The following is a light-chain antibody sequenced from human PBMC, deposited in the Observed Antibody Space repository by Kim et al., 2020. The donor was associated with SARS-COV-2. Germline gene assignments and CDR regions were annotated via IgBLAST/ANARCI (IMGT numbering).Light chain of an antibody. J-gene: IGKJ1*01. Sequence: DIQMTQSPSSLSAYVGDRVTITCRASQSISTYLNWFQQKPGKPPKLLIYAASNLQRGVPSRFSGSGSGTDFTLTISSLQAEDFASYFCQQSYGISWTFGQGTKVE. CDR3: QQSYGISWT. CDR2: AAS. V-gene: IGKV1-39*01. CDR1: QSISTY.